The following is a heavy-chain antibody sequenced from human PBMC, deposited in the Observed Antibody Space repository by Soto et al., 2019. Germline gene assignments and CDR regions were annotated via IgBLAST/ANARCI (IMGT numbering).Heavy chain of an antibody. J-gene: IGHJ4*02. CDR1: GFTFSSYE. CDR2: ISSSGSTI. Sequence: ESGGGLVQPGGSLRLSCAASGFTFSSYEMNWVRQAPGKGLEWVSYISSSGSTIYYADSVKGRFTISRDNAKNSLYLQMNSLRAEDTAVYYCARWESTYYYDSSGYLPYWGQGTLVTVSS. CDR3: ARWESTYYYDSSGYLPY. V-gene: IGHV3-48*03. D-gene: IGHD3-22*01.